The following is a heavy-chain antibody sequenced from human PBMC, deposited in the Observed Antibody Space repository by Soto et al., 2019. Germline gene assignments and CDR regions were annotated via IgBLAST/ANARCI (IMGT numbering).Heavy chain of an antibody. CDR3: AKIGEYVWGSYRPCY. CDR1: GAALNSGNYY. Sequence: LSLTCSVSGAALNSGNYYWSWIRQVPGKGLEWIGHIYVTGAVDYNPSLRDRITISQDTSERQFSLNLRLVTAADTAVYYCAKIGEYVWGSYRPCYWGQGTLVTVSS. D-gene: IGHD3-16*02. V-gene: IGHV4-31*03. CDR2: IYVTGAV. J-gene: IGHJ4*02.